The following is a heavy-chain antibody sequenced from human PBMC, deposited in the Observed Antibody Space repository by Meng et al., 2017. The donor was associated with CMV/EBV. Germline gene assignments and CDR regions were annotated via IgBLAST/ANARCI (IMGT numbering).Heavy chain of an antibody. Sequence: FTSFDINWVRPAPGQALGWMGWMNPNSGNTGYAQKFQGRVTMTRNTSISTAYLELSSLGSEDTAVYYCARGPAHYGSGSYSPYNWFDPWGQGTLVTVSS. D-gene: IGHD3-10*01. CDR2: MNPNSGNT. CDR3: ARGPAHYGSGSYSPYNWFDP. V-gene: IGHV1-8*01. CDR1: FTSFD. J-gene: IGHJ5*02.